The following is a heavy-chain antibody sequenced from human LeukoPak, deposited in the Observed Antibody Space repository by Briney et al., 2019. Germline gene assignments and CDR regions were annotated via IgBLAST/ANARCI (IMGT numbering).Heavy chain of an antibody. V-gene: IGHV4-61*01. Sequence: SETLSLTCTVSGGSVSSGSYYWSWIRQPPGKGLEWIGYIYYSGSTNYNPSLKSRVTISVDTSKNQFSLKLSSVTAADTAVYYCAREQLWLLGFDYWGQGTLVTVSS. CDR2: IYYSGST. J-gene: IGHJ4*02. D-gene: IGHD5-18*01. CDR1: GGSVSSGSYY. CDR3: AREQLWLLGFDY.